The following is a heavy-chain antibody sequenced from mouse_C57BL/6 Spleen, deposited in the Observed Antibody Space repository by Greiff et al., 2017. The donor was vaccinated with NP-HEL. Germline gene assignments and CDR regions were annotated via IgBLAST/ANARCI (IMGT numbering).Heavy chain of an antibody. D-gene: IGHD2-10*02. CDR1: GFTFSDYG. CDR2: ISSGSSTI. V-gene: IGHV5-17*01. Sequence: EVMLVESGGGLVKPGGSLKLSCAASGFTFSDYGMHWVRPAPEKGLEWVAYISSGSSTIYYADTVKGRFTISRDNAKNTLFLQMTSLRSEDTAMYYCATYGPTRTHWYFDVWGTGTTVTVSS. J-gene: IGHJ1*03. CDR3: ATYGPTRTHWYFDV.